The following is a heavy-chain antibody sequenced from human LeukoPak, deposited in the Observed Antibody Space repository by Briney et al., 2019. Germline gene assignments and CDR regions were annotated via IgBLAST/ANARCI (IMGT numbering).Heavy chain of an antibody. CDR1: GFTVSTNY. D-gene: IGHD2-15*01. CDR2: IYNDGGT. CDR3: ARDGAPGWPHTY. Sequence: RGSLRLSCAASGFTVSTNYMSWVRQALGKGPEWVSVIYNDGGTDYADSVKGRFIFSRDNSKNTVYLQMNSLRVDDTAVYYCARDGAPGWPHTYWGQGTLVTVSS. J-gene: IGHJ4*02. V-gene: IGHV3-53*01.